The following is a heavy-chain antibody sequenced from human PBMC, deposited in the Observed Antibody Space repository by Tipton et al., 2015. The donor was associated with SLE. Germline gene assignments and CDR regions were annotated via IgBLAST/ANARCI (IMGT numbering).Heavy chain of an antibody. V-gene: IGHV4-61*08. CDR1: GGPISSGGYY. J-gene: IGHJ4*02. Sequence: TLSLTCTVSGGPISSGGYYWSWIRQHPGKGLEWIGYIYYSGSANYNPSLKTRVTMSVDTSKHQFSLKLHSVTAADTAVYYCARVAVAGQAPFYFDYWGQGTLVTVSS. D-gene: IGHD6-19*01. CDR2: IYYSGSA. CDR3: ARVAVAGQAPFYFDY.